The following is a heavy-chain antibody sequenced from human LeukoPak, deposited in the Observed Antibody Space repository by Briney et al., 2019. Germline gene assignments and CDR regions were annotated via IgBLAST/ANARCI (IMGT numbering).Heavy chain of an antibody. CDR2: IYYSGST. CDR1: GGSISSSSYY. V-gene: IGHV4-39*01. J-gene: IGHJ4*02. CDR3: ARQTTYYYDSSGYYYFDY. D-gene: IGHD3-22*01. Sequence: PSETLSLTCTVSGGSISSSSYYWGWIRQPPGKGLEWIGSIYYSGSTYYNPSLKSRVTISVDTSKNQFSLKLSSVTAADTAVYYCARQTTYYYDSSGYYYFDYWGQGTLVTVSS.